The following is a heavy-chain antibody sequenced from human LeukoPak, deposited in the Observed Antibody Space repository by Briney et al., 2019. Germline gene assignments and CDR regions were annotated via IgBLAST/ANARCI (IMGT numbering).Heavy chain of an antibody. CDR1: GFNFSTYT. D-gene: IGHD6-13*01. J-gene: IGHJ4*02. CDR3: ARLRTGRFSTSWFDY. CDR2: ITSSGSTI. V-gene: IGHV3-48*04. Sequence: PGGSLRLSCAASGFNFSTYTMNWVRQAPGKGLEWVSSITSSGSTIFYADSVKGRFTVSRDNAKNSLFLQDYSLTAEDTATYYCARLRTGRFSTSWFDYWGQGSLVTVSS.